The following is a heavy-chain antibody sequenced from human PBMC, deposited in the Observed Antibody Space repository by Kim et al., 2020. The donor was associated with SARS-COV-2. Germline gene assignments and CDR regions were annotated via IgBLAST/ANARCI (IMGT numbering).Heavy chain of an antibody. D-gene: IGHD6-19*01. J-gene: IGHJ4*02. Sequence: GGSLRLSCAASGFTFSSHWMQWVRQAPGKGLVWVSRINSDGSSTSYADSVKGRFTISRDNAKNTLYLQMNSLRAEDTAVYYCARRHFSSGWYYFDYWGQGTLVTVSS. CDR1: GFTFSSHW. V-gene: IGHV3-74*01. CDR2: INSDGSST. CDR3: ARRHFSSGWYYFDY.